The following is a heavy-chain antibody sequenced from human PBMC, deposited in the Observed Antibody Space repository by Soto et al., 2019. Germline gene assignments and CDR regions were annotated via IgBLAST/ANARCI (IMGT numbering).Heavy chain of an antibody. CDR2: INPNSGGT. Sequence: GASVKVSCKASGYTFTVYYMHCVLQSPLQWLDWMGWINPNSGGTNYAQKFQGRVTMTRDTSISTAYMELSRLRSDDTAVYYCAGGYYDILTGYYRYYYYGMDVWGQGTTVTVSS. D-gene: IGHD3-9*01. CDR3: AGGYYDILTGYYRYYYYGMDV. V-gene: IGHV1-2*02. J-gene: IGHJ6*02. CDR1: GYTFTVYY.